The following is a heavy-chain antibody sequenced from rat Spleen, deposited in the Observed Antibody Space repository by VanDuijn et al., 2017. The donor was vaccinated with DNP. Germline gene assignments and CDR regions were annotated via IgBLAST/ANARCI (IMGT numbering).Heavy chain of an antibody. J-gene: IGHJ2*01. D-gene: IGHD1-1*01. CDR2: ISTGGGNT. V-gene: IGHV5S13*01. CDR1: GFTFSNYG. CDR3: ASTVVTLFDY. Sequence: EVQLVESGGGLVQPGRSLKLSCAASGFTFSNYGMAWVRQAPTKGLEWVASISTGGGNTYYPDSVKGRFTISRDNAKSNLYLQMNSLKSEDTATYYCASTVVTLFDYWGQGVMVTVSS.